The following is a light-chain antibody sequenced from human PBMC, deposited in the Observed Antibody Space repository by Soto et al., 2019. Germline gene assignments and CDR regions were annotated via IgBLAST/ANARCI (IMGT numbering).Light chain of an antibody. V-gene: IGLV2-8*01. CDR1: SSDVGGYNY. J-gene: IGLJ2*01. Sequence: QSALTQPTSASGSAGESVTISCTGTSSDVGGYNYVSWYQQHPGKAPKLMIYEVSKRPSGVPDRFSGSKSGNTASLTVSGLQAEDEADYYCSSYAGSNNVVFGGGTKLTV. CDR3: SSYAGSNNVV. CDR2: EVS.